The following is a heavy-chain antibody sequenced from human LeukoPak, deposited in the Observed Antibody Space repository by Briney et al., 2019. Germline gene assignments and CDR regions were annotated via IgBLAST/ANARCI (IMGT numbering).Heavy chain of an antibody. CDR2: MNPNTGNM. CDR1: GYTFTGYY. J-gene: IGHJ4*02. D-gene: IGHD3-22*01. Sequence: GASVKVSCKASGYTFTGYYMHWVRQAPGQGLEWMGRMNPNTGNMGSAQRIQGRVTFTRNTSIGTAYMELSSLRSDDTAVYYCARARYFFDSAAYFDYWGQGTLVTVSS. V-gene: IGHV1-8*02. CDR3: ARARYFFDSAAYFDY.